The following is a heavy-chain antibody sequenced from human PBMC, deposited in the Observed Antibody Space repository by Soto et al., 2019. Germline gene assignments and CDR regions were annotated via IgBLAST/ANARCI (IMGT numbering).Heavy chain of an antibody. V-gene: IGHV3-30*18. CDR1: GFTFSSYG. J-gene: IGHJ4*02. Sequence: GGSLRLSCAASGFTFSSYGMHWVRQAPGKGLERVAVISYDGSNKYYADSVKGRFTISRDNSKNTLYLQMNSLRAEDTAVYYCAKVFSSGYGKDPDYWGQGTLVTVSS. D-gene: IGHD3-22*01. CDR2: ISYDGSNK. CDR3: AKVFSSGYGKDPDY.